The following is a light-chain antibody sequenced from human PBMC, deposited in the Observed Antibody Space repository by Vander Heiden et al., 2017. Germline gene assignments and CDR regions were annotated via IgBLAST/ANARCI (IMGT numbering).Light chain of an antibody. CDR2: STN. CDR1: SGPVSTSYY. CDR3: VLYMGSGISGV. Sequence: QTVVTQEPSFSVSPGGTVTLTCGLSSGPVSTSYYPSWYQQTPGQAPRTLIYSTNTRSSGVPDRFSGSILGNKAALTITGAQADDESDYYCVLYMGSGISGVFGGGTKLTVL. V-gene: IGLV8-61*01. J-gene: IGLJ2*01.